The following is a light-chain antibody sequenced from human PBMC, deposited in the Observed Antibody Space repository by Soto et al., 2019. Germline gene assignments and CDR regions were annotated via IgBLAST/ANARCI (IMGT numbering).Light chain of an antibody. CDR1: SSDVGSYNL. V-gene: IGLV2-14*02. J-gene: IGLJ1*01. CDR2: EGS. Sequence: QSVLTQPASVSGSPGQSITISCTGTSSDVGSYNLVSWYQQHPGKAPKLMIYEGSKRPSGVSNRFSGSKSANTASLTISGLQAEDEADYYCGSYTSSSTLYVFGTGTKLTVL. CDR3: GSYTSSSTLYV.